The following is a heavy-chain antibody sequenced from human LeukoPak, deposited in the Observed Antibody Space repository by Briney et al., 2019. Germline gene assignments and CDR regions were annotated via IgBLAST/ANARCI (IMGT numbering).Heavy chain of an antibody. CDR1: GGSISDYC. CDR3: ARAGYSSGLDY. V-gene: IGHV4-59*12. CDR2: IYYSGST. D-gene: IGHD6-19*01. J-gene: IGHJ4*02. Sequence: SETLSLTCTVSGGSISDYCWSWIRQPPGKGLEWIGCIYYSGSTNYNLSLKSRVTLSVDTSKNQFSLKLSSVTAADTAVYYCARAGYSSGLDYWGQGTLVTVSS.